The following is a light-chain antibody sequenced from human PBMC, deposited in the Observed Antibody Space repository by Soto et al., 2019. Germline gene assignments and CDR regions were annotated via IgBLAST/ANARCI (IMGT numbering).Light chain of an antibody. CDR2: DAS. J-gene: IGKJ4*01. CDR1: QSITSW. V-gene: IGKV1-5*01. Sequence: DIQMTQSPSTLSASVGDRVTITCRASQSITSWLAWYQQKPGKGPNLLISDASSLQSGVPSRFSGSGSGTEFTLTSSSLHPDECTTEYCQQYNSYPLTLAGRTKVNIK. CDR3: QQYNSYPLT.